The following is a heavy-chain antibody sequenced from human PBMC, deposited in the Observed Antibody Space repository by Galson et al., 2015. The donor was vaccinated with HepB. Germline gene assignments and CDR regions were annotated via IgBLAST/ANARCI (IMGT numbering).Heavy chain of an antibody. V-gene: IGHV3-23*01. CDR3: VKSQEMTTVQPFDY. D-gene: IGHD5-24*01. CDR2: VSISAGTT. J-gene: IGHJ4*02. CDR1: GFTFSNYA. Sequence: SLRLSCAASGFTFSNYAMGWVRQAPGKGLEWVSSVSISAGTTYYAGSVKGRFTISSDNYKNTLYLQMNSLSAEDTAVYYCVKSQEMTTVQPFDYWGRGTLVTVSS.